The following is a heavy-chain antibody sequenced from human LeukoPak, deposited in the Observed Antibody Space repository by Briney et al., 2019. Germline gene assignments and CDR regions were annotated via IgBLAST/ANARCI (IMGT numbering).Heavy chain of an antibody. Sequence: ASVKVSCKAFGDTFTDYSMHWVRQAPGEGLEWMGWINPKTGSTNYAQKFQGRVTVTRDTSTSTIYMELSSLRLDDTAIYYWATSTRGYYELIDLWGQGNLVTVPS. V-gene: IGHV1-2*02. CDR2: INPKTGST. J-gene: IGHJ5*02. D-gene: IGHD3-22*01. CDR1: GDTFTDYS. CDR3: ATSTRGYYELIDL.